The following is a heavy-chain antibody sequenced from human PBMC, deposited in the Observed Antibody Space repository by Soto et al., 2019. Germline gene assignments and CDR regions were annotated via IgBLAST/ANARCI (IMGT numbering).Heavy chain of an antibody. CDR2: ISSTGSHI. Sequence: EVQLVESGGGLVKPGWSLRLSCGASGFVFNSYSMNWVRQAPGKGLEWISSISSTGSHIYYADSVKGRFTISRDNAKNSRYLQMNSLRAEDTAVYYCAREEGYFDTSGSSAWGQGTLVTVSS. D-gene: IGHD3-22*01. CDR3: AREEGYFDTSGSSA. V-gene: IGHV3-21*01. CDR1: GFVFNSYS. J-gene: IGHJ4*02.